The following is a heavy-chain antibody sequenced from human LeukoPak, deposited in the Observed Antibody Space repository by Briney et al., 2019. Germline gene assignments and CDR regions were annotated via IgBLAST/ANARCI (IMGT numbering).Heavy chain of an antibody. CDR1: GGSISSGDYY. CDR3: ARDFPYYYDSSGYS. D-gene: IGHD3-22*01. V-gene: IGHV4-61*08. Sequence: SQTLYLTCNVSGGSISSGDYYWSWIRPPPGKGLEWIGYIYYSGSTNYNPSLKSRVTISVDTSKNQFSLKLSSVTAADTAVYYCARDFPYYYDSSGYSWGQGTLVTVSS. CDR2: IYYSGST. J-gene: IGHJ5*02.